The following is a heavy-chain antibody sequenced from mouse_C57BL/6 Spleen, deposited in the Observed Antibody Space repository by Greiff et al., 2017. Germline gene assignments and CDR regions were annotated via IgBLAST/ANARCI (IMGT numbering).Heavy chain of an antibody. CDR3: ASWDEFAY. Sequence: QVQLQQPGAELVKPGASVKLSCKASGYTFTSYWMQWVNQRPGQGLEWIGEIDPSDSYTNYNQKFKGKATLTVDTSASTAYMQLSSLTAEDSAVYYCASWDEFAYWGQGTLVTVSA. CDR2: IDPSDSYT. D-gene: IGHD4-1*01. V-gene: IGHV1-50*01. J-gene: IGHJ3*01. CDR1: GYTFTSYW.